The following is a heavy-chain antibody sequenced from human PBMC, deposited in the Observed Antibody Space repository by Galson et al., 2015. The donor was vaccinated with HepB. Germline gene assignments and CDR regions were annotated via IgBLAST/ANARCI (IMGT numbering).Heavy chain of an antibody. CDR1: GFTFSSYS. D-gene: IGHD3-10*01. J-gene: IGHJ4*02. Sequence: LRLSCAASGFTFSSYSMNWVRQAPGKGLEWVSSISSSSSYIYYADSVKGRFTISRDNAKNSLYLQMNSLRAEDTAVYYCARGVLWFGELPPFDYWGQGTLVTVSS. CDR3: ARGVLWFGELPPFDY. CDR2: ISSSSSYI. V-gene: IGHV3-21*01.